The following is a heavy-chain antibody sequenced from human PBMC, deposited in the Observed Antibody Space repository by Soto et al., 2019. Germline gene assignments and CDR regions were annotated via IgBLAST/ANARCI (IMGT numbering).Heavy chain of an antibody. J-gene: IGHJ4*02. CDR3: ARASYDSSTYYLDY. CDR1: GASISSGDYY. CDR2: IYYSGST. V-gene: IGHV4-30-4*01. D-gene: IGHD3-22*01. Sequence: SGTLSLTCTVSGASISSGDYYWTWIRQPPGKGLEWIGSIYYSGSTYYNPSLKSRVTISVDTSNNQFSLKLSSVTAADTAVYYCARASYDSSTYYLDYWGQGTLVTVSS.